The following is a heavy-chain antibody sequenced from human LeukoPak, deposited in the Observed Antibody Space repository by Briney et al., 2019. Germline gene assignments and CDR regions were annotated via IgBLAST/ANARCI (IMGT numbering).Heavy chain of an antibody. Sequence: PSETLSLTCAVYGGSFSGYYWSWIRQPPGKGLEWIGEINHSGSTNYNPSLKSRVTISVDTSKNQFSLKLSSVIAADTAVYYCARGSRRQIAVADKRGYYFDYWGQGTLVTVSS. CDR2: INHSGST. D-gene: IGHD6-19*01. J-gene: IGHJ4*02. CDR3: ARGSRRQIAVADKRGYYFDY. CDR1: GGSFSGYY. V-gene: IGHV4-34*01.